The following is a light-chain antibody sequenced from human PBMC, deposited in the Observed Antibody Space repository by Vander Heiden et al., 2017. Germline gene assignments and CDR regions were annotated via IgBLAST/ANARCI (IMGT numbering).Light chain of an antibody. CDR2: DVS. V-gene: IGLV2-14*01. CDR3: NADTSSSTYV. CDR1: SSDVGGYNY. Sequence: QSALTQPASVSGSPGQSITISCTGTSSDVGGYNYVSWYQQHPGNAPKLMIYDVSSRPAGVANGFSASKSGTTASLTISGREEEDDADYYCNADTSSSTYVFGTGTKSTVL. J-gene: IGLJ1*01.